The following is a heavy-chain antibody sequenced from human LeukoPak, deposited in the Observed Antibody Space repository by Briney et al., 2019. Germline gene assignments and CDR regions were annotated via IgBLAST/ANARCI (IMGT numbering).Heavy chain of an antibody. CDR1: GFTFRRYA. CDR3: AKSDCGGDGCKLLNY. Sequence: PGGSLRLSCAASGFTFRRYAMSWVRQPPGKGLEWVSAVSDSGDATRYADSVKGRFTISRDNSKDTLYLQMNSLRAEDTGVYFCAKSDCGGDGCKLLNYWGQGTLVTVSS. CDR2: VSDSGDAT. D-gene: IGHD2-21*01. V-gene: IGHV3-23*01. J-gene: IGHJ4*02.